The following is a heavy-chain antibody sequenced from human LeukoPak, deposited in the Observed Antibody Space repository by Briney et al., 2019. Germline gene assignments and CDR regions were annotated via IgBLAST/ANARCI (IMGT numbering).Heavy chain of an antibody. Sequence: GGSLRLSCVVSGFTFSSYAVSWVRQAPGKGLEWVSSIRDSGDIAHYAASVRGRFTISRDHSKNPLYPQMSSLRPEDPAVYFCAKQTTGYYGSGVGFWGQGALVTVS. V-gene: IGHV3-23*01. D-gene: IGHD3-10*01. CDR3: AKQTTGYYGSGVGF. J-gene: IGHJ4*02. CDR2: IRDSGDIA. CDR1: GFTFSSYA.